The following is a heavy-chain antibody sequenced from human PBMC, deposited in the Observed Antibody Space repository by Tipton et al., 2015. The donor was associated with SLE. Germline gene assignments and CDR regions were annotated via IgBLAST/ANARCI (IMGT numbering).Heavy chain of an antibody. D-gene: IGHD2/OR15-2a*01. CDR3: ARTVDTFFDN. Sequence: TLSLTCAVYGGSFSGYYWSWIRQPPGKGLEWIGEINHSGSTNYNPSLKSRVTISVDTSKNQFSLKLSSVTAADTAVYYCARTVDTFFDNWGQGTLVTVSS. CDR2: INHSGST. V-gene: IGHV4-34*01. CDR1: GGSFSGYY. J-gene: IGHJ4*02.